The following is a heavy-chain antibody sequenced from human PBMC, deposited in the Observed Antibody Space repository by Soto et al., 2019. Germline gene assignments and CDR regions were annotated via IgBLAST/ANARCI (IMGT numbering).Heavy chain of an antibody. Sequence: QVQLVESGGGVVQPGRSLRLSCAASGFTFSSYGMHWVRQAPGKGLEWVAVISYDGSNKYYADSVKGRFTISRDNSKNTLYLQMKSLSAEDTAVYYCAKEGQYYDILTGYRSYYSMDVWGQGTTVTVSS. J-gene: IGHJ6*02. D-gene: IGHD3-9*01. CDR2: ISYDGSNK. CDR1: GFTFSSYG. CDR3: AKEGQYYDILTGYRSYYSMDV. V-gene: IGHV3-30*18.